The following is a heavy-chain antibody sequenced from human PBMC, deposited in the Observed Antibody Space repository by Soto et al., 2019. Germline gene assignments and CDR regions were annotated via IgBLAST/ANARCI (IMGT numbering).Heavy chain of an antibody. CDR3: ARALVEVPSHPRLDAFDL. Sequence: PGGSLRLSCAASGFIVRDKFMIWVRPAPGKGLEWVSALYRGGVAYYADAVKGRFIVSRDNAENTLYLQMTSLGADDSAIYYCARALVEVPSHPRLDAFDLCGKRTVVTVSS. J-gene: IGHJ3*01. D-gene: IGHD2-2*01. CDR2: LYRGGVA. CDR1: GFIVRDKF. V-gene: IGHV3-53*01.